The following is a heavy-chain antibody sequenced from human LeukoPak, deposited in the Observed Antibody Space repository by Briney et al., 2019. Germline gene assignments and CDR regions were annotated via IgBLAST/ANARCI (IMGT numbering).Heavy chain of an antibody. D-gene: IGHD5-18*01. J-gene: IGHJ4*02. CDR3: AKGPSTAMAFGVDY. V-gene: IGHV3-30*18. Sequence: PGGSLRLSCAASGFTFSSYGMHWVRQAPGKGLEWVAVISYDGSNKYYADSVKGRFTISRDNSKNTLYLQMNSLRAEDTAVYYCAKGPSTAMAFGVDYWGQGTLVTVSS. CDR2: ISYDGSNK. CDR1: GFTFSSYG.